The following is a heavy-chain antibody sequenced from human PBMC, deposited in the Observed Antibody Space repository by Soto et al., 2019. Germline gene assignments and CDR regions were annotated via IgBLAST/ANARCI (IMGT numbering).Heavy chain of an antibody. J-gene: IGHJ4*02. Sequence: ESGGGLVKPGGSLRLSCAASGISFSDYHMNWVRQAPGKGLEWVASITPSGRFINYADSVEGRFFNSRDNTKNSLFLQMNSLRGEDTAVYYGAGTYDPADYWGQGTLVVVSS. V-gene: IGHV3-21*01. CDR1: GISFSDYH. CDR3: AGTYDPADY. D-gene: IGHD3-22*01. CDR2: ITPSGRFI.